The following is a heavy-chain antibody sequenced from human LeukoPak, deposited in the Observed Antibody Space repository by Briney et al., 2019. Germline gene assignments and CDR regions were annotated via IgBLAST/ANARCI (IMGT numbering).Heavy chain of an antibody. V-gene: IGHV3-7*03. D-gene: IGHD6-19*01. CDR2: IKQDGSES. CDR3: VRDQVWSFGQWQGFYFDY. J-gene: IGHJ4*02. Sequence: GGSLRLSCAASGFSFSSYWMSWVRQAPGKGLEWVANIKQDGSESNYVDSVKGRFTISRDNARNSMYLQMHSLRVEDTAVYYCVRDQVWSFGQWQGFYFDYWGQGTLVTVSS. CDR1: GFSFSSYW.